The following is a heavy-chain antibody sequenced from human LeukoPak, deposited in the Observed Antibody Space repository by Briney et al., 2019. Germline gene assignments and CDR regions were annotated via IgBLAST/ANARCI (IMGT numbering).Heavy chain of an antibody. Sequence: GGSLRLSCTASGFTFNIYEMNWVRQAPGKGLEWVSYISSSSGSICYADSVKGRFTISRDNAKNSLYLQMNSLRAEDTAVYYSARVTAMVSRGDYWGQGTLVTVSS. D-gene: IGHD5-18*01. CDR1: GFTFNIYE. V-gene: IGHV3-48*03. CDR3: ARVTAMVSRGDY. CDR2: ISSSSGSI. J-gene: IGHJ4*02.